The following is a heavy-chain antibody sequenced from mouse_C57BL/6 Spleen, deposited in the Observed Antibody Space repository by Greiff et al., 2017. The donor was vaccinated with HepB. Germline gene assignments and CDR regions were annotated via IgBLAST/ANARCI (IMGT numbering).Heavy chain of an antibody. Sequence: VQLQQPGAELVKPGASVKLSCKASGYTFTSYWMHWVKQRPGQGLEWIGMIHPNSGSTNYNEKFKSKATLTVDKSSSTAYMQLSSLTSEDSAVYYCARYSSGYGFAYWGQGTLVTVSA. V-gene: IGHV1-64*01. J-gene: IGHJ3*01. CDR3: ARYSSGYGFAY. CDR2: IHPNSGST. CDR1: GYTFTSYW. D-gene: IGHD3-2*02.